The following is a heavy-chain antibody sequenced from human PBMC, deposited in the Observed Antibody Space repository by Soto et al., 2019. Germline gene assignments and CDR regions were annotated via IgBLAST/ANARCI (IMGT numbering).Heavy chain of an antibody. CDR1: GGTFSSYT. J-gene: IGHJ4*02. Sequence: QVQLVQSGAEVKKPGSSVKVSCKASGGTFSSYTISWVRQAPGQGLEWMGRIIPILGIANYAQKFQGRVTITADKSTSTAYMELSSLRSEDTAVYYCARRGMRWVVTANPFDYWGQGTLVTVSS. V-gene: IGHV1-69*02. CDR3: ARRGMRWVVTANPFDY. CDR2: IIPILGIA. D-gene: IGHD2-21*02.